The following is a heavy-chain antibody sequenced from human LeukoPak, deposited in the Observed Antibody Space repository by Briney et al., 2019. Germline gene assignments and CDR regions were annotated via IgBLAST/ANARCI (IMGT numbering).Heavy chain of an antibody. CDR2: IKQDGSEK. CDR1: GFTFSSYW. Sequence: GGSLRLSCAASGFTFSSYWMSWVRQAPGKGLEWVANIKQDGSEKYYVDSVKGRFTISRDNAKNSLYLQMNGLRAEDTAVYYCARTGITVAPPFDYWGQGTLVTVSS. V-gene: IGHV3-7*01. J-gene: IGHJ4*02. CDR3: ARTGITVAPPFDY. D-gene: IGHD4-23*01.